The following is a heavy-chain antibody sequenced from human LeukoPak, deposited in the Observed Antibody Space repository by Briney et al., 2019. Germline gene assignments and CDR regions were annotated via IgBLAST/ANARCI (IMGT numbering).Heavy chain of an antibody. CDR2: IYHSGST. CDR1: GFTFSSYS. J-gene: IGHJ4*02. V-gene: IGHV4-30-2*01. CDR3: ARDYYGSGYFDY. Sequence: LRLSCAASGFTFSSYSMNWVRQPPGKGLEWIGYIYHSGSTYYNPSLKSRVTISVDRSKNQFSLKLSSVTAADTAVYYCARDYYGSGYFDYWGQGTLVTVSS. D-gene: IGHD3-10*01.